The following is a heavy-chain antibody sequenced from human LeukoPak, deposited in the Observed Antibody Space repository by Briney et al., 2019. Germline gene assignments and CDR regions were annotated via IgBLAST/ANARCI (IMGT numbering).Heavy chain of an antibody. V-gene: IGHV4-59*01. CDR2: IYYSGST. J-gene: IGHJ4*02. D-gene: IGHD3-22*01. CDR3: ASYSYYYDSSGYFDY. Sequence: TETLSLTCTVSGGSISSYYWSWIRQPPGKGLEWIGYIYYSGSTNYNPSLKSRVTISVDTSKNQFSLKLSSVTAADTAVYYCASYSYYYDSSGYFDYWGQGTLVTVSS. CDR1: GGSISSYY.